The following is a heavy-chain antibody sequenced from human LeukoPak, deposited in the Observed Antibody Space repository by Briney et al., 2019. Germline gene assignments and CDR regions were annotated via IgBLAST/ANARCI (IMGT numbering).Heavy chain of an antibody. D-gene: IGHD1-26*01. Sequence: SETLSLTCAVYGVSFSGYYWSWIRQPPGKGLEWIGEINHSGSTNYNPSLKSRVTISVDTSKNQFSLKLSSVTAADTAVYYCARDSRRELLHAFDIWGQGTMVTVSS. CDR3: ARDSRRELLHAFDI. CDR1: GVSFSGYY. J-gene: IGHJ3*02. V-gene: IGHV4-34*01. CDR2: INHSGST.